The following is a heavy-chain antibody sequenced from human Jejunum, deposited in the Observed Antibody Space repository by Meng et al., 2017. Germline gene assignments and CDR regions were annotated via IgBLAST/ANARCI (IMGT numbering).Heavy chain of an antibody. CDR3: AREDVDLASIDAFDF. V-gene: IGHV3-48*03. Sequence: GGSLRLSCAASGFPFSTYEMNWVRQAPGKGLEWVSYISSSGSTKYYADSVKGRFTISRDNAKNSLFLQMNSLRAEDTALYFCAREDVDLASIDAFDFWGQGTMVTVSS. D-gene: IGHD5-24*01. J-gene: IGHJ3*01. CDR2: ISSSGSTK. CDR1: GFPFSTYE.